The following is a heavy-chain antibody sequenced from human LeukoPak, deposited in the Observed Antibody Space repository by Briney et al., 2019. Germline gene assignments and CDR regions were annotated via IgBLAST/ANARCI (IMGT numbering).Heavy chain of an antibody. Sequence: GGSLRLSCAASGFTFSSYWMSWVRQAPGQGLEWVANIKQDGSEKYYVDSVKGRFTISRDNAKNSLYLQMNSLRAEDTAVYYCARHCSSTSCYTDDAFDIWGQGTMVTVSS. V-gene: IGHV3-7*01. CDR3: ARHCSSTSCYTDDAFDI. CDR2: IKQDGSEK. CDR1: GFTFSSYW. J-gene: IGHJ3*02. D-gene: IGHD2-2*02.